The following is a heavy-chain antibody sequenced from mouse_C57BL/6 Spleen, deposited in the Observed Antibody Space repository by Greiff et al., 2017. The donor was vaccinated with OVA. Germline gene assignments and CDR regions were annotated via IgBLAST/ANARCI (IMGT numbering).Heavy chain of an antibody. Sequence: VQLQQPGAELVRPGSSVKLSCKASGYTFTSYWMDWVKQRPGQGLEWIGNIYPSDSETHYNQKFKDKATLTVDKSSSTAYMQLSSLTSEDSAVYYCARKAYGSRAWFAYWGQGTLVTVSA. CDR1: GYTFTSYW. CDR3: ARKAYGSRAWFAY. CDR2: IYPSDSET. V-gene: IGHV1-61*01. D-gene: IGHD1-1*01. J-gene: IGHJ3*01.